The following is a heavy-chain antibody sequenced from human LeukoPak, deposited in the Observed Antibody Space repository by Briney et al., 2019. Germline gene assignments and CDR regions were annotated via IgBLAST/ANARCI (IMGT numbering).Heavy chain of an antibody. CDR2: ISGYNGDT. D-gene: IGHD3-9*01. CDR1: GSTFTSYG. V-gene: IGHV1-18*01. Sequence: GASVKLSCNPSGSTFTSYGINWVRQAPGQGLEWMGWISGYNGDTNYAQKFTDRVTMTTDISTRTAYMEMRSLRSDDTAVYYCARDSPGEYFDLLLGNDYWGQGTLVTVSS. J-gene: IGHJ4*02. CDR3: ARDSPGEYFDLLLGNDY.